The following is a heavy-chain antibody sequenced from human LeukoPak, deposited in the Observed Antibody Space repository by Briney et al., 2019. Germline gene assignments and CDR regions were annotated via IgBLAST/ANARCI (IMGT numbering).Heavy chain of an antibody. CDR3: AREKDIVVVPAARGGFDY. CDR1: GGTFSSYA. CDR2: IIPIFGTA. D-gene: IGHD2-2*01. Sequence: SVKVSFKASGGTFSSYAISWVRQAPGQGLEWMGGIIPIFGTAYYAQKFQGRVTITADKSPSTAYMELSSLRSEDTAVYYCAREKDIVVVPAARGGFDYWGQGTLVTVSS. J-gene: IGHJ4*02. V-gene: IGHV1-69*06.